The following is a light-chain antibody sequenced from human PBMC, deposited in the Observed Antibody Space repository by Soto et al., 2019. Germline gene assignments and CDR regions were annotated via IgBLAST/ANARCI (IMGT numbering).Light chain of an antibody. CDR1: QSLSGW. V-gene: IGKV1-5*01. CDR2: DAS. J-gene: IGKJ1*01. Sequence: DIQMTQSPSTLSASVGDRVTMTCRASQSLSGWLAWYQQKPGKAPKLLIYDASSLESGVPSRFSGSGSGTEFTLTITSLQPDDFATYYCQQYSTYSRTFGRGTKVDIK. CDR3: QQYSTYSRT.